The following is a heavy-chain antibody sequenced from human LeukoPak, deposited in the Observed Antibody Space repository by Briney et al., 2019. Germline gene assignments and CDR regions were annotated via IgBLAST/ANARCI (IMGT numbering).Heavy chain of an antibody. CDR2: IIPIFGTA. Sequence: SVKVSCKASGGTFSSYAISWVRQAPGQGLEWMGGIIPIFGTANYAQKFQGRVTITADESTSTAYMELSSLRSEDTAVYYCARVVVVAARVNWFDPWGQGTLVTVSS. V-gene: IGHV1-69*13. J-gene: IGHJ5*02. CDR3: ARVVVVAARVNWFDP. D-gene: IGHD2-15*01. CDR1: GGTFSSYA.